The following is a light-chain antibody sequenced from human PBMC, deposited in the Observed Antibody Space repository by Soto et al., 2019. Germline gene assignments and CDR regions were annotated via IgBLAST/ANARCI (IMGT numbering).Light chain of an antibody. CDR1: SSDVGGYNY. J-gene: IGLJ1*01. CDR3: SSYRSTSAYV. V-gene: IGLV2-14*01. CDR2: EVT. Sequence: QSALTQPASVSGSPGQSITISCTGTSSDVGGYNYVSWYQQYPGKAPKLMIYEVTHRPSGVSNRFSGSKSGNTASLTISGLQAEDEANYYCSSYRSTSAYVFGTGTKVTVL.